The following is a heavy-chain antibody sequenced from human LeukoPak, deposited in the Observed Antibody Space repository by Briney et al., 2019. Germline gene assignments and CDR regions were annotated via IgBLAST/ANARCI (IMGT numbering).Heavy chain of an antibody. CDR1: SGSISNYS. D-gene: IGHD3-16*02. CDR3: ARGRNDYVWGSYRYLFDY. CDR2: IYYSGRT. Sequence: SETLSLTCTVSSGSISNYSWSWIRQPPGKGLEWIAYIYYSGRTNYNPSLKSRVTISIDTSKNQFSLKLSSVTAADTAVYYCARGRNDYVWGSYRYLFDYWGQGTLVTVSS. J-gene: IGHJ4*02. V-gene: IGHV4-59*01.